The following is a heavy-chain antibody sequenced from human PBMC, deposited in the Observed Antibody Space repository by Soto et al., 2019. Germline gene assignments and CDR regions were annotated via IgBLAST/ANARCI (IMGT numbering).Heavy chain of an antibody. CDR2: INAGNGNT. CDR1: GYTFTSYA. J-gene: IGHJ4*02. Sequence: ASVKVSCKASGYTFTSYAMHWVRQAPGQRLEWMGWINAGNGNTKYSQKFQGRVTITRDTSASTAYMELNSLRAEDTAVYYCARDLYYDSSGYYYGYYFDYWGQGTLVTVSS. V-gene: IGHV1-3*01. CDR3: ARDLYYDSSGYYYGYYFDY. D-gene: IGHD3-22*01.